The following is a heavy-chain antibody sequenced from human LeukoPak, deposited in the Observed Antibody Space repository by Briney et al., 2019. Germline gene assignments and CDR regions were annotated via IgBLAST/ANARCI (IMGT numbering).Heavy chain of an antibody. V-gene: IGHV1-69*13. CDR1: GYTFTRYG. J-gene: IGHJ4*02. CDR2: IIPIFGTA. Sequence: SVKVSCKASGYTFTRYGISWVRQAPGQGLEWMGGIIPIFGTANYAQKFQGRVTITADESTSTAYMELSSLRSEDTAVYYCARSNDYDNKEFDYWGQGTLVTVSS. CDR3: ARSNDYDNKEFDY. D-gene: IGHD3-22*01.